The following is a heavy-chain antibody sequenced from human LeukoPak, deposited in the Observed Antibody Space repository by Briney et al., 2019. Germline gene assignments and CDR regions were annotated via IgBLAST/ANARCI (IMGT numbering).Heavy chain of an antibody. D-gene: IGHD1-26*01. CDR3: AKESPYAVGGVGRVYYFDS. CDR2: IKSSGDRT. CDR1: GFTFSCYS. J-gene: IGHJ4*02. V-gene: IGHV3-23*01. Sequence: WGSLRLSCVASGFTFSCYSISWLRQAPGPGLPSSSTIKSSGDRTYYVDSVKGQFTISRDNDKNTVYLQMNSVRAEDTAIYYCAKESPYAVGGVGRVYYFDSWGQGTLVSV.